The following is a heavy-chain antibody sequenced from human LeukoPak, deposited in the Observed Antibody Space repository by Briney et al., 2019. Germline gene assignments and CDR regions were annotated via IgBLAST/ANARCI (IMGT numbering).Heavy chain of an antibody. CDR3: ARGATNFDY. CDR1: GGSISSYY. CDR2: IYYSGST. D-gene: IGHD5-12*01. J-gene: IGHJ4*02. Sequence: PSETLSLTCTVSGGSISSYYWSWIRQPPGKGLEWIGYIYYSGSTNYNPSLKSRVTISVDTSKNQFSLKLSSVTAADTAVYHCARGATNFDYWGQGTLVTVSS. V-gene: IGHV4-59*01.